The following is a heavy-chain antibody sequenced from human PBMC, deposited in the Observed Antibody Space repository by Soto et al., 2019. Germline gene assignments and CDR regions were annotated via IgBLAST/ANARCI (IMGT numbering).Heavy chain of an antibody. D-gene: IGHD4-4*01. V-gene: IGHV3-23*01. CDR3: AKGSYTNYKWFDP. J-gene: IGHJ5*02. CDR2: MSGSGDNT. CDR1: GFTFSSHA. Sequence: EVQLLESGGGLVQPGGSLRLSCAASGFTFSSHAMSWVRQAPGKGLEWVSSMSGSGDNTYHADSVKGRFTVSRDNSKNTLYLQMTSLRVEYTAVYYCAKGSYTNYKWFDPWGQGTLVTVSS.